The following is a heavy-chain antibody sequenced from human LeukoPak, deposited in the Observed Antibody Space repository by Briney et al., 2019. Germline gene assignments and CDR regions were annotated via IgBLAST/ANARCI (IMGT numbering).Heavy chain of an antibody. Sequence: GGSLRLSCAASGFTFSSYTMNWVRQAPGKGLEWVSCISSGRSYIYYADSAKGRFTISRDNSKNSLYLQMNSLRAEDTAVYYCARGPDYYFYMDVWGKGTTVTVSS. CDR2: ISSGRSYI. CDR1: GFTFSSYT. J-gene: IGHJ6*03. CDR3: ARGPDYYFYMDV. V-gene: IGHV3-21*01.